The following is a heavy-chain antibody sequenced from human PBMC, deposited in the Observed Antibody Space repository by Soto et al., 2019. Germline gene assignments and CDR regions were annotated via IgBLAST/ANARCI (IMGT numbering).Heavy chain of an antibody. V-gene: IGHV1-8*01. CDR2: MNPNSGNT. CDR3: AGNDRSGDWYKDDY. J-gene: IGHJ4*02. D-gene: IGHD2-21*02. CDR1: GYTFTSYD. Sequence: ASVKVSCKASGYTFTSYDINWVRQATGQGLEWMGWMNPNSGNTGYAQKFQDRATMTRNTSISTAYMELSSLRSEDTAVYYCAGNDRSGDWYKDDYWGQGTLVTVSS.